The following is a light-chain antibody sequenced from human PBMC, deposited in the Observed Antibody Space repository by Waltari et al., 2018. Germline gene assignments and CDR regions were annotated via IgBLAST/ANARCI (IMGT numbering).Light chain of an antibody. CDR2: QAS. CDR3: QQYHAYPLT. J-gene: IGKJ4*01. Sequence: DIQMTQSPFSLPASPGERVTLTCRASQIVRSSLAWYQQKPGKAPRLLIYQASILETGVSSRFSGRGSGTEFTLTISSLEPDDFAAYYCQQYHAYPLTFGGGTNLDI. CDR1: QIVRSS. V-gene: IGKV1-5*03.